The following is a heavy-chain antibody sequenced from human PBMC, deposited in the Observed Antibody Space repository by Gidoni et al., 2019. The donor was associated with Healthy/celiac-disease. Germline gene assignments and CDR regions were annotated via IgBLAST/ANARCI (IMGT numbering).Heavy chain of an antibody. V-gene: IGHV3-23*01. J-gene: IGHJ4*02. Sequence: EVQLLGSGGGLVQPGGSLRLSCAASGFTFSRYAMSWVRQAPGKGLEWVSAISGSGGSTYYADSVTGRFTISIDNSKNTLYLQMNSLRAEDTAVYYCAKDYYDSSGYYGHLTFDYWGQGTLVTVSS. CDR1: GFTFSRYA. CDR3: AKDYYDSSGYYGHLTFDY. D-gene: IGHD3-22*01. CDR2: ISGSGGST.